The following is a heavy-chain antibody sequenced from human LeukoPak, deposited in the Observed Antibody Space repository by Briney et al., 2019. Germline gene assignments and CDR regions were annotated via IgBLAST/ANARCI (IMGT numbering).Heavy chain of an antibody. CDR1: GGSLSYYD. J-gene: IGHJ5*02. CDR2: INHSGST. Sequence: SETLSLTCAVYGGSLSYYDWSWISQPPGKGLEWIGEINHSGSTNYNPSLKSRVTMSVDTSKTQFSMKLSSVTAADTAVYYCARSGLFLNWFDPWGQGTLVTVSS. CDR3: ARSGLFLNWFDP. D-gene: IGHD2/OR15-2a*01. V-gene: IGHV4-34*01.